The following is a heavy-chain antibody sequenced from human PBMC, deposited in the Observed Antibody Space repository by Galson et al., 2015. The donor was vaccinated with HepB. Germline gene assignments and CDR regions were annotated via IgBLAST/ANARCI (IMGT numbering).Heavy chain of an antibody. J-gene: IGHJ5*02. CDR1: GYTFTSYY. V-gene: IGHV1-69*04. CDR3: ARAGLVRDWFDP. Sequence: SVKVSCKASGYTFTSYYMHWVRQAPGQGLEWMGRIIPILGIANYAQKFQGRVTITADKSTSTAYMELSSLRSEDTAVYYCARAGLVRDWFDPWGQGTLVTVSS. CDR2: IIPILGIA. D-gene: IGHD6-19*01.